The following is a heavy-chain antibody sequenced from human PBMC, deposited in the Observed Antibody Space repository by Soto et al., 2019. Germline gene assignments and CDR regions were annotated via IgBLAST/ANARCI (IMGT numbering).Heavy chain of an antibody. Sequence: SETLSLTCPVSGGSFSSYYCNWVRKSAGRGLELIGRVYPSGSTTYNPSLKSRLTMSVDTSKNQFSLRLTSVTAADTAVYYCARDRGISDSTAYYYQGMDVWGQGATVTV. D-gene: IGHD2-21*01. CDR1: GGSFSSYY. V-gene: IGHV4-4*07. J-gene: IGHJ6*01. CDR2: VYPSGST. CDR3: ARDRGISDSTAYYYQGMDV.